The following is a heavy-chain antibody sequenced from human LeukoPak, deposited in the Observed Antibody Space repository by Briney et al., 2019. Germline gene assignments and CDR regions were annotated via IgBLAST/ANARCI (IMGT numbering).Heavy chain of an antibody. D-gene: IGHD6-19*01. V-gene: IGHV4-30-4*01. CDR1: GGSISSGDYY. CDR3: AREADSGFIFGY. J-gene: IGHJ4*02. CDR2: IYYSGST. Sequence: SQTLSLTCTVSGGSISSGDYYWSWIRQPPGKGLEWIGYIYYSGSTYYNPSLKSRVTISVDTSKNQFSLKLSSVTAADTAVYYCAREADSGFIFGYWGQGTLVTVSS.